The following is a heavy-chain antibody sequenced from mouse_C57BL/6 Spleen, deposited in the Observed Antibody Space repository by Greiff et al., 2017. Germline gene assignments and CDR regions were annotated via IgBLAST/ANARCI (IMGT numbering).Heavy chain of an antibody. Sequence: QVQLQQPGAELVRPGSSVKLSCKASGYTFTSYWMDWVKQRPGQGLEWIGHIYPSDSETHYNQTFKDKATLTVDKSSSTAYVQLSSRTSEDSAVYYCARRDYGFGDWGQGTTVTVSS. D-gene: IGHD1-1*01. J-gene: IGHJ2*01. V-gene: IGHV1-61*01. CDR1: GYTFTSYW. CDR2: IYPSDSET. CDR3: ARRDYGFGD.